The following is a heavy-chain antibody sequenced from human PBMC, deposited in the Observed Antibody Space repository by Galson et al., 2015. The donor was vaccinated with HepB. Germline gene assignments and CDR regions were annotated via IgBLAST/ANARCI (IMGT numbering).Heavy chain of an antibody. CDR2: ISYDGGNE. CDR3: AKDRRVAPTIVTGAPFDY. J-gene: IGHJ4*02. CDR1: GFTFRDYG. V-gene: IGHV3-30*18. D-gene: IGHD2-21*02. Sequence: SLRLSCAGSGFTFRDYGINWVRQAPGKGLEWVAVISYDGGNEMYAESVKGRFTMSRDNSDNTVHLRLSALTPEDTAIYFCAKDRRVAPTIVTGAPFDYWGQGTLVTVSS.